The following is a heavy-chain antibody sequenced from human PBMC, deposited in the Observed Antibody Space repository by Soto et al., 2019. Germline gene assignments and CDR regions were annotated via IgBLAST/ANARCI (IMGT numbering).Heavy chain of an antibody. D-gene: IGHD2-21*01. CDR1: GYVFSTYI. Sequence: GASVKVSCKTSGYVFSTYILYWLRQAPGQRPEWMGWIKVGTDQTKYSQKFQDRVTITRDTFTSTAYMELSSLRSEDTAVYYCASGHCDDICYNDYWGQGTLVTVSS. J-gene: IGHJ4*02. CDR2: IKVGTDQT. CDR3: ASGHCDDICYNDY. V-gene: IGHV1-3*01.